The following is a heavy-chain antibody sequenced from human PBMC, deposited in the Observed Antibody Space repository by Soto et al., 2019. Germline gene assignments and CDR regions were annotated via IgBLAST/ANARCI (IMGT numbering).Heavy chain of an antibody. V-gene: IGHV1-18*01. CDR1: GYTFTNYD. CDR3: ASGYYYGSGRPTPGGMDV. Sequence: QVHLVQSGAEVKKPGASVQVSCKASGYTFTNYDINWVRQAPGQGLEWMGWISPYTGNTNNAQKLQGRVTITADTHTSTAHSEQRSQRSDDTAVYYCASGYYYGSGRPTPGGMDVWGQGTTVTVSS. J-gene: IGHJ6*02. CDR2: ISPYTGNT. D-gene: IGHD3-10*01.